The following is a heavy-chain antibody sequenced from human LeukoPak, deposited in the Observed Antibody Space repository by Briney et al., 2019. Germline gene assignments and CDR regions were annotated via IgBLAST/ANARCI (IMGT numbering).Heavy chain of an antibody. CDR3: ARDIAVAGTTYYYYGMDV. CDR1: GGSISSSSYY. D-gene: IGHD6-19*01. J-gene: IGHJ6*02. CDR2: IYYSGST. Sequence: SETLSLTCTVSGGSISSSSYYWGWIRQPPGEGLDWIGSIYYSGSTYYNPSLKSRVTISIGTSKNQFSLNLSSVTAADTAVYYCARDIAVAGTTYYYYGMDVWGQGTTVTVSS. V-gene: IGHV4-39*07.